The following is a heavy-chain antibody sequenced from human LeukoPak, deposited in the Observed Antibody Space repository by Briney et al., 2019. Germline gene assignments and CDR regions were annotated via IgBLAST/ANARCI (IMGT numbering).Heavy chain of an antibody. D-gene: IGHD2-2*02. CDR2: ISGSGGST. CDR3: VKGAAVVPAAITGDDY. CDR1: GFTFSSYA. J-gene: IGHJ4*02. V-gene: IGHV3-23*01. Sequence: GGSLRLSCAASGFTFSSYAMSWVRQAPGKGLEWVSAISGSGGSTYYADSVKGRFTISRDNSKNTLYLQMNSLRAEDTAVYYCVKGAAVVPAAITGDDYWGQGTLVTVSS.